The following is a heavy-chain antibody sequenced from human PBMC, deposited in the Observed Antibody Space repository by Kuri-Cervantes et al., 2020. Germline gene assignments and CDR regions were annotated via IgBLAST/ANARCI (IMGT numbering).Heavy chain of an antibody. D-gene: IGHD5-18*01. CDR1: GFTFDDYA. J-gene: IGHJ3*02. V-gene: IGHV3-43D*04. CDR3: ARGVDTALDAFDI. Sequence: GGSLRLSCAASGFTFDDYAMHWVRQAPGKGLEWVSLISWDGGSTYYADSVKGRFTISRDNAKNTLYLQMNSLRAEDTAVYYCARGVDTALDAFDIWGQGTMVTVSS. CDR2: ISWDGGST.